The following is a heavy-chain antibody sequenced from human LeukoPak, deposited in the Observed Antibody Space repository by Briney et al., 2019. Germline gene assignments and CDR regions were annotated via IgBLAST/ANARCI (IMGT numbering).Heavy chain of an antibody. V-gene: IGHV4-59*11. J-gene: IGHJ4*02. CDR3: ARGTFFNNNDYNTVHDY. CDR1: GGSISSHY. D-gene: IGHD5-24*01. Sequence: PSETLSLTCTVSGGSISSHYWSWIRQPPGKGLEWIGYIYYSGSTNYNPSLKSRVTISVDTSKNQFSLKLSSVTAADTAVYYCARGTFFNNNDYNTVHDYWGQGTLVTVSS. CDR2: IYYSGST.